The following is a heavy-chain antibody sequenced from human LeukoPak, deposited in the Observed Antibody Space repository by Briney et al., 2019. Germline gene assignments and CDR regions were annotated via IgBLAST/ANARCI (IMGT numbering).Heavy chain of an antibody. CDR2: IYYSGST. Sequence: PSETLSLTCTVSGGSISSGDYCWSWIRQPPGRGVEWIVYIYYSGSTYYNPSLKSRFTISVDTSKNQFSLKLSSVTATDTAVYYCARAGLGYCTNGVCYGNWFDPWGQGTLVTVSS. D-gene: IGHD2-8*01. J-gene: IGHJ5*02. CDR3: ARAGLGYCTNGVCYGNWFDP. V-gene: IGHV4-30-4*01. CDR1: GGSISSGDYC.